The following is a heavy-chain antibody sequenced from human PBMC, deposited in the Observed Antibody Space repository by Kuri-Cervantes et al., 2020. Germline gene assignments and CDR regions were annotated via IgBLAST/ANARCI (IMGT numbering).Heavy chain of an antibody. CDR3: AADSSEVASLDY. Sequence: SVKVSCKASGFTSTRSAVQWVRQARGQRLEWIGWIVVGSGNTDYAQKFQERVTITRDMSTGIVYMELSSLRSEDTAVYYCAADSSEVASLDYWGQGTLVTVSS. CDR1: GFTSTRSA. CDR2: IVVGSGNT. D-gene: IGHD5-24*01. V-gene: IGHV1-58*01. J-gene: IGHJ4*02.